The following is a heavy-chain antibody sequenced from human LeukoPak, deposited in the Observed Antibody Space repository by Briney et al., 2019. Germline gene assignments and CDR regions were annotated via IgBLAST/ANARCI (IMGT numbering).Heavy chain of an antibody. Sequence: SQTLSLTFTVSGGSISSGSYYWSWIRQPAGKGLEWIGRIYTSGSTISVDTSKNQFSLKLSSVTAADTAVYYCARDHSSTSRSGWFDPWGQGTLVTVSS. J-gene: IGHJ5*02. CDR1: GGSISSGSYY. D-gene: IGHD2-2*01. CDR3: ARDHSSTSRSGWFDP. V-gene: IGHV4-61*02. CDR2: IYTSG.